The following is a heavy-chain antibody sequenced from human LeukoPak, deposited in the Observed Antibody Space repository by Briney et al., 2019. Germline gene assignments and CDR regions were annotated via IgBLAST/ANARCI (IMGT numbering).Heavy chain of an antibody. CDR3: ARDTAVAGTYDY. CDR2: IYYSGST. V-gene: IGHV4-31*03. Sequence: SETLSLTCTVSGGSISSGGYYWSWIRQHPGKGLEWIGYIYYSGSTYYNPSLKSRVTISVDTSKNQFSLKLGSVTAADTAVYYCARDTAVAGTYDYWGQGTLVTVSS. D-gene: IGHD6-19*01. CDR1: GGSISSGGYY. J-gene: IGHJ4*02.